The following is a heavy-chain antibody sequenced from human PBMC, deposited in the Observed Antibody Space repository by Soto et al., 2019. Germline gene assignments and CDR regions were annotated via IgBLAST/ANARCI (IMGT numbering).Heavy chain of an antibody. D-gene: IGHD3-10*01. V-gene: IGHV1-69*01. Sequence: QAQLVQSGAEVKEPGSSVKVSCKASVECFSNYGISWVRQAPGQGLEWMGGIIPIFGTISYAEKFQGRVTITADESTNTVYMQLRSLRSADPAVYYCARVFPDCWVEPGVVRGYLDTWGRGTLVTVSS. J-gene: IGHJ4*02. CDR3: ARVFPDCWVEPGVVRGYLDT. CDR1: VECFSNYG. CDR2: IIPIFGTI.